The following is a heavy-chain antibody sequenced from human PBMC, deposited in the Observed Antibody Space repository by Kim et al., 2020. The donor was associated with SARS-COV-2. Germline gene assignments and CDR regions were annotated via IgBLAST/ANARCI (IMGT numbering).Heavy chain of an antibody. CDR3: VKQRISGDWYFDL. V-gene: IGHV3-64D*06. Sequence: GGSLRLSCSASGFTFSSYPMQWVRQAPGRGLEYVSAISTNGDHIYYADSVKGRFPISRDNSKNTLYLQMSSLRPEDTALYYCVKQRISGDWYFDLWGRGT. CDR2: ISTNGDHI. CDR1: GFTFSSYP. J-gene: IGHJ2*01. D-gene: IGHD2-15*01.